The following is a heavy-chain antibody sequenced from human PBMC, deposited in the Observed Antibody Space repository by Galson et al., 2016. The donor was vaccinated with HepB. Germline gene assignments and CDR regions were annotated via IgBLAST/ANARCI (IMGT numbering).Heavy chain of an antibody. CDR3: ARDVYSDTGGSSRYFDL. CDR1: GFNFGSYG. Sequence: SLRLSCAASGFNFGSYGMHWVRQAPGKGLDWVSVIWYDGSEKYYTDSVEGRFTISRDNSKKTLFLQMNNVRADDTAVYYCARDVYSDTGGSSRYFDLWGRGTPVTVSS. CDR2: IWYDGSEK. V-gene: IGHV3-33*01. D-gene: IGHD7-27*01. J-gene: IGHJ2*01.